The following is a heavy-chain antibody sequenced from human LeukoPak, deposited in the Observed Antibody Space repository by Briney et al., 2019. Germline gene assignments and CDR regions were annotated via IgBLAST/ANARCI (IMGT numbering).Heavy chain of an antibody. Sequence: PGGSLRLSCAASGFTVSSNYMSWVRQAPGKGLEWVSVIYSGGSTYYADSVKGRFTISRDNSKNTLYLQMNSLRAEDTAVYYCARDSHNCYFDYWGQGTLVTVSS. CDR2: IYSGGST. CDR1: GFTVSSNY. CDR3: ARDSHNCYFDY. J-gene: IGHJ4*02. V-gene: IGHV3-53*01.